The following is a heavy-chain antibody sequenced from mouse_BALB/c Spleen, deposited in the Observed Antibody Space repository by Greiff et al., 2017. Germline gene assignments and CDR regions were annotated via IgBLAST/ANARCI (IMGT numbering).Heavy chain of an antibody. J-gene: IGHJ2*01. CDR1: GDSITSGY. CDR3: ARWGGYYYGSSPFDY. Sequence: VQLQQSGPSLVKPSQTLSLTCSVTGDSITSGYWNWIRKFPGNKLEYMGYISYSGSTYYNPSLKSRISITRDTSKNQYYLQLNSVTTEDTATYYCARWGGYYYGSSPFDYWGQGTTLTVSS. D-gene: IGHD1-1*01. V-gene: IGHV3-8*02. CDR2: ISYSGST.